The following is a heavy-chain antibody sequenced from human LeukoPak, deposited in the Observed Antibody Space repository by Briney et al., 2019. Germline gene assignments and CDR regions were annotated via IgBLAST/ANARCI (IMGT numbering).Heavy chain of an antibody. CDR3: ARSAIANFDWLLWNLFDY. D-gene: IGHD3-9*01. CDR2: ISAYNGNT. CDR1: GYTFTSYG. Sequence: ASVKVSCKASGYTFTSYGISWVRQAPGQGLEWMGWISAYNGNTNYAQKLQGRVTMTTDTSTSTAYMELRSLRSDDTAVYYCARSAIANFDWLLWNLFDYWGQGTLVTVSS. J-gene: IGHJ4*02. V-gene: IGHV1-18*01.